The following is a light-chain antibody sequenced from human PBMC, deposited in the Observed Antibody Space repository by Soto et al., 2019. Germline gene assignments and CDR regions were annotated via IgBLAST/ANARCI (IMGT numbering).Light chain of an antibody. CDR3: GTWDTSLSAAV. CDR1: SSNIGNNF. J-gene: IGLJ1*01. CDR2: DNN. V-gene: IGLV1-51*01. Sequence: QSLLTQPPSVSSAPGQKVTMSCSGSSSNIGNNFVSWYQQLPGTAPKLLTYDNNRRPSGIPDRFSGSKSGTSATLGITGLQTGDEADYYCGTWDTSLSAAVFGTGTKVTVL.